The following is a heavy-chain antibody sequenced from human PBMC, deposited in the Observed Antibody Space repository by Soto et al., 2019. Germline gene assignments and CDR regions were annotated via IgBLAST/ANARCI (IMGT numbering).Heavy chain of an antibody. D-gene: IGHD6-13*01. CDR1: GGSISSGGYY. V-gene: IGHV4-31*03. CDR3: AMDKEGIAAAGPNNWFDP. Sequence: PSETLSLTCTVSGGSISSGGYYWSWIRQHPGKGLEWIGYIYYSGSTYYNPSLKRRVTISVDTSKNQFSLKLSSVTAPDTAVYFFAMDKEGIAAAGPNNWFDPWGQGTLVTVSS. CDR2: IYYSGST. J-gene: IGHJ5*02.